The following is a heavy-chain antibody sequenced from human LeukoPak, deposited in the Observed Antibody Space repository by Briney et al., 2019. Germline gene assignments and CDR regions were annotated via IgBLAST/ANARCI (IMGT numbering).Heavy chain of an antibody. CDR1: GGSFSGYY. Sequence: NPSETLSLTCAVYGGSFSGYYWSWIRQPPGKGLEWIGEINHSGSTNYNPSLKSRVTISVDTSKNQFSLKLSSVPAADTAVYYCATSGYSSSWYPRYWGQGTLVTVSS. D-gene: IGHD6-13*01. CDR3: ATSGYSSSWYPRY. J-gene: IGHJ4*02. CDR2: INHSGST. V-gene: IGHV4-34*01.